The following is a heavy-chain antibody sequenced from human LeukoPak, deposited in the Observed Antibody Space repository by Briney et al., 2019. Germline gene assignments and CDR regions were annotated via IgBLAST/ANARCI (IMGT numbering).Heavy chain of an antibody. Sequence: PGGSLRLSCAASGFTFSSYSMNWVRQAPGKGLEWVSSISSSSSYIYYADSVKGRFTISRDNAKNSLYLQMNSLRAEDTAVYYCARVGYSYGPLWYYGMDVWGQGTTVTVSS. V-gene: IGHV3-21*01. CDR2: ISSSSSYI. CDR1: GFTFSSYS. CDR3: ARVGYSYGPLWYYGMDV. J-gene: IGHJ6*02. D-gene: IGHD5-18*01.